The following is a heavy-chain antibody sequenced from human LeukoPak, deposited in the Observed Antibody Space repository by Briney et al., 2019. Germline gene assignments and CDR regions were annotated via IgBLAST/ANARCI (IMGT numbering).Heavy chain of an antibody. J-gene: IGHJ4*02. V-gene: IGHV1-18*01. CDR1: GYTFTSYG. Sequence: ASVKVSCKASGYTFTSYGISWVRQAPGQGLEWMGWISAYNGNTNYAQKLQGRVTMTTDTSTSTAYMELSSLRSEDTAVYYCARDPPYDTSGYYFDYWGQGTLVTVSS. CDR3: ARDPPYDTSGYYFDY. CDR2: ISAYNGNT. D-gene: IGHD3-22*01.